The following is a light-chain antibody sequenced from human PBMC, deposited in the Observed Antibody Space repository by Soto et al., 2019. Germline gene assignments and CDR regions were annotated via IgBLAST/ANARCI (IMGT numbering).Light chain of an antibody. Sequence: EIVLTQSPATLSLSPGERATLSCRASQSVSSYFAWYQQKPGQAPRLLLYDASNRATGIPARFSGSGSGTDFTLTISSLEPEDFAVYYCKQRSNWPPWTFGQGTKVEIK. CDR1: QSVSSY. CDR2: DAS. V-gene: IGKV3-11*01. CDR3: KQRSNWPPWT. J-gene: IGKJ1*01.